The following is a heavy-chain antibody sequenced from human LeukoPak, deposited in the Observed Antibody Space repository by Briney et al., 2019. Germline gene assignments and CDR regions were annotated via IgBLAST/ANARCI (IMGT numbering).Heavy chain of an antibody. D-gene: IGHD3-9*01. V-gene: IGHV3-48*02. Sequence: GGSLRLSCAASGFTFSSYSINWVRQAPGKGLEWVSYISSSSTTIYQADSVKGRFTISRDNAKNSLYLQMNSLRDEDTAVYYCAKAGEYDILTGYYGDYWGQGTLVTVSS. CDR3: AKAGEYDILTGYYGDY. CDR1: GFTFSSYS. J-gene: IGHJ4*02. CDR2: ISSSSTTI.